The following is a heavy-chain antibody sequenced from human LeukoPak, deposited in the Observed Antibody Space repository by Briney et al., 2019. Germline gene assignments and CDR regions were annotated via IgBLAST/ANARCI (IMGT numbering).Heavy chain of an antibody. CDR3: ARRLGNWNDYHYYYYLDV. J-gene: IGHJ6*03. Sequence: GESLKISCKGSGYSFTSYWIGWVRQMPGKGLEWIGIIYPGDSDTRYSPSFQGQVTISADKSISTAYLQWSSLKASDTAMYYCARRLGNWNDYHYYYYLDVWGKGTTVTVSS. CDR2: IYPGDSDT. V-gene: IGHV5-51*01. D-gene: IGHD1-1*01. CDR1: GYSFTSYW.